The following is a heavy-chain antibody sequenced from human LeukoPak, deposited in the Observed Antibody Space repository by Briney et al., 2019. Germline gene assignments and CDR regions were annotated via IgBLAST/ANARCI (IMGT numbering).Heavy chain of an antibody. CDR1: GFTFSNYG. V-gene: IGHV3-30*03. CDR2: ISYDGSNK. J-gene: IGHJ5*02. D-gene: IGHD3-16*01. Sequence: GGSLRLSCAASGFTFSNYGMHWVRQAPGKGLEWVAVISYDGSNKYYVDSVKGRFTISRDNSKNTPYLQMNSLRAEDTAVYYCARDARGFGSYNWFDPWGQGTLVTVSS. CDR3: ARDARGFGSYNWFDP.